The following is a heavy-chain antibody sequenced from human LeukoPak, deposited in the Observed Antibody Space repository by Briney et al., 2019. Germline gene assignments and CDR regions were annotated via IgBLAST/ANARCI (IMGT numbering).Heavy chain of an antibody. CDR2: IYYSGST. CDR3: ARTPWPRYCSSTSCYTGGVYFDY. D-gene: IGHD2-2*02. Sequence: SETLSLTCTVSGGSISSGGYYWSWIRQHPGKGLEWIGYIYYSGSTYYNPSLKSRVTISVDTSKNQLSLKLSSVTAADTAVYYCARTPWPRYCSSTSCYTGGVYFDYWGQGTLVTVSS. V-gene: IGHV4-31*03. J-gene: IGHJ4*02. CDR1: GGSISSGGYY.